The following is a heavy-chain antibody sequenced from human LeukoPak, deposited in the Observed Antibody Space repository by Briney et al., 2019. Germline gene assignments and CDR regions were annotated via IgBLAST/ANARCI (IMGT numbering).Heavy chain of an antibody. CDR3: ARTYGDYSYNCFDP. Sequence: SETLSLTCTVSGGSISSSSYYWGWIRQPPGKGLEWIGSIYYGGSSYYNPSLKSRVTISVDTSKNQFSLKLNSVTAADTAVYYCARTYGDYSYNCFDPWGQGTLVTVSS. D-gene: IGHD4-17*01. CDR2: IYYGGSS. V-gene: IGHV4-39*01. CDR1: GGSISSSSYY. J-gene: IGHJ5*02.